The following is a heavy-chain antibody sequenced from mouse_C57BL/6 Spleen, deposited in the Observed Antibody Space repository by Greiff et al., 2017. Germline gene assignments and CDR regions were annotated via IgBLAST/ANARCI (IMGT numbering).Heavy chain of an antibody. J-gene: IGHJ3*01. CDR3: SRYYDYDGFAY. Sequence: EVMLVESGGGLVQPGGSLSLSCAASGFTFTDYYMSWVRQPPGKALEWLGFIRNKANGYTTEYSASVKGRFTISRDNSQSILYLQMYALRAEDSATYYCSRYYDYDGFAYWGQGTLVTVSA. V-gene: IGHV7-3*01. CDR1: GFTFTDYY. CDR2: IRNKANGYTT. D-gene: IGHD2-4*01.